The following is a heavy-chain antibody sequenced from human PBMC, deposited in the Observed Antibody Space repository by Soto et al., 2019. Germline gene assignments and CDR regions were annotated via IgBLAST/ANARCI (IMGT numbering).Heavy chain of an antibody. Sequence: WVRQAPGKGLEWIGSIYYSGSTYYNPSLKSRVTISVDTSKNQFSLNLNSVTAADTAVYYCARPPTASLDAFEIWGQGTMVTVSS. CDR2: IYYSGST. V-gene: IGHV4-39*01. J-gene: IGHJ3*02. CDR3: ARPPTASLDAFEI.